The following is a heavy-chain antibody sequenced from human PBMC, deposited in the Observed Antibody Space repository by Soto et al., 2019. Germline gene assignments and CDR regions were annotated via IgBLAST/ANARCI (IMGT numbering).Heavy chain of an antibody. Sequence: PSVKVSCKASGGTFSSYAISWVRQAPGQGLEWMGGIIPIFGSAKYAQKFQGRVTITADESTSTAYMALSSLRSEDTAVYFCARDQSKYYYYYYCMDVWGKGTTVTVSS. CDR1: GGTFSSYA. CDR2: IIPIFGSA. V-gene: IGHV1-69*13. J-gene: IGHJ6*04. CDR3: ARDQSKYYYYYYCMDV.